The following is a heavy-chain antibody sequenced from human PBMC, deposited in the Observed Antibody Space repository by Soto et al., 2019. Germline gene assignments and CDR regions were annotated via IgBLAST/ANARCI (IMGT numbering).Heavy chain of an antibody. D-gene: IGHD2-2*01. V-gene: IGHV3-30*18. CDR3: AKGGRIPTSSVDY. J-gene: IGHJ4*02. CDR1: GFTFSYYG. Sequence: GGSLRLSCAASGFTFSYYGLHWVRHAPGKGLEWVAGISYDGSNRYYGDSVKGRFSISRDNPNNTLYLQMNSLRDEDTAVYYCAKGGRIPTSSVDYWGQGALVTVSS. CDR2: ISYDGSNR.